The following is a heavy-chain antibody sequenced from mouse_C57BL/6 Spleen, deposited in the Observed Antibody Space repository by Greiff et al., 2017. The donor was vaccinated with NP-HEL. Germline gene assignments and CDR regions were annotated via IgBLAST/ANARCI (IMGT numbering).Heavy chain of an antibody. CDR3: ARRNYYGSSYYAMDY. J-gene: IGHJ4*01. CDR2: IYPGDGDT. Sequence: VQLKQSGPELVKPGASVKISCKASGYAFSSSWMNWVKQRPGKGLEWIGRIYPGDGDTNYNGKFKGKATLTADKSSSTAYMQLSSLTSEDSAVYFCARRNYYGSSYYAMDYWGQGTSVTVSS. D-gene: IGHD1-1*01. CDR1: GYAFSSSW. V-gene: IGHV1-82*01.